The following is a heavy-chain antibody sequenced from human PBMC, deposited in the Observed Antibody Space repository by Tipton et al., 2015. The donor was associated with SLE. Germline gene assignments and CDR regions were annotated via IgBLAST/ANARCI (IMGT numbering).Heavy chain of an antibody. CDR3: ARHYRNEWLFYGMDV. V-gene: IGHV4-59*08. Sequence: LRLSCTVSGGSISSYYWSWIRQPPGKGLEWIGYIYYSGSTNYNPSLKSRVTISVDTSKNQFSLKLSSVTAADTAVYYCARHYRNEWLFYGMDVWGQGTTVTASS. CDR2: IYYSGST. J-gene: IGHJ6*02. D-gene: IGHD3-3*01. CDR1: GGSISSYY.